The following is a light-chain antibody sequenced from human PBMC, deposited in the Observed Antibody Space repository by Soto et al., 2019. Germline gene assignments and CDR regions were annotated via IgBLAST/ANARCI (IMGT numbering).Light chain of an antibody. CDR3: SLYTSSSTWV. J-gene: IGLJ3*02. CDR2: DVT. V-gene: IGLV2-18*01. Sequence: QSALTQPPSVSGSPVQSVTISCTVTSSDVGDYEHVSWYQQAPGTAPKLIIFDVTNRPSGVPDRFSGSKSGNTPSLTIFGLQAEDEADYYCSLYTSSSTWVFGGGTKLTVL. CDR1: SSDVGDYEH.